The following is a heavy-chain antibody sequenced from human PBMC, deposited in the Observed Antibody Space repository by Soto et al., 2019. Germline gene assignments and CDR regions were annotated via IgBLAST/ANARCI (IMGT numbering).Heavy chain of an antibody. V-gene: IGHV3-30*18. CDR2: ISYDGSNK. Sequence: GGSLRLSCAASGFTFSSYGLHWIRQAPGKGLEGGAVISYDGSNKYYADSEKCRFTISKDNSKNTLYLQMNIVGDEDTTVDYGPNVVGATTPCDY. CDR1: GFTFSSYG. CDR3: PNVVGATTPCDY. D-gene: IGHD1-26*01. J-gene: IGHJ4*01.